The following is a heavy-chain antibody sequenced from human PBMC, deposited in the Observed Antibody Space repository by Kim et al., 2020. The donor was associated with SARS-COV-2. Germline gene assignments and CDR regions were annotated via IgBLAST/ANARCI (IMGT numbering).Heavy chain of an antibody. CDR1: GYTFTGYY. V-gene: IGHV1-2*06. CDR2: INPNSGGT. J-gene: IGHJ4*02. D-gene: IGHD3-3*01. Sequence: ASVKVSCKASGYTFTGYYMHWVRQAPGQGLEWMGRINPNSGGTNYAQKFQGRVTMTRDTSISTAYMELSRLRSDDTAVYYCARGGGTYYDFWSGYVRRSFDYWGQGTLVTVSS. CDR3: ARGGGTYYDFWSGYVRRSFDY.